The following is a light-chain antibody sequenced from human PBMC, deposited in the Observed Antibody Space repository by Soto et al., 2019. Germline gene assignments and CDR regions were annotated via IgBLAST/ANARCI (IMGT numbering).Light chain of an antibody. J-gene: IGLJ1*01. CDR2: SDN. CDR1: NSNIGSNT. Sequence: QSVLTQPPSASGTPGQKVTISCSGSNSNIGSNTVNWYQQVPGTAPTLLIYSDNQRPSGVPDRLSGSKSGTSASLAISGLQSEDEADYYCAAWDDSVNGFVFGTGTKLTVL. CDR3: AAWDDSVNGFV. V-gene: IGLV1-44*01.